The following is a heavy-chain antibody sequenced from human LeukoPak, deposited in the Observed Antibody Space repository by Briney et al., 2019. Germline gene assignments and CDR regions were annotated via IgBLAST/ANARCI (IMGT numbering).Heavy chain of an antibody. J-gene: IGHJ5*02. CDR2: ISYDGSNK. Sequence: GGSLRLSCAASGFTFSSYAMHWVRQAPGEGLEWVAVISYDGSNKYYADSVRGRFTISRDNSKNTLYLQMNSLRAEDTAVYYCARGGYSGYDPWGQGTLVTVSP. D-gene: IGHD5-12*01. CDR3: ARGGYSGYDP. CDR1: GFTFSSYA. V-gene: IGHV3-30*01.